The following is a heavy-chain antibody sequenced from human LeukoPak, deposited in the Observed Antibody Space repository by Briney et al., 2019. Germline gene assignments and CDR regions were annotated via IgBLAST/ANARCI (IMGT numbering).Heavy chain of an antibody. CDR2: ISSSSSYI. CDR3: ARASNDWFDP. J-gene: IGHJ5*02. CDR1: GFTFNNYT. Sequence: GGSLRLSCAASGFTFNNYTMIWVRQAPGKGLEWVSSISSSSSYIYYADSVKGRFTISRDNAKNSLYLQMNSLRAEDTAVYYCARASNDWFDPWGQGTLVTVSS. V-gene: IGHV3-21*01.